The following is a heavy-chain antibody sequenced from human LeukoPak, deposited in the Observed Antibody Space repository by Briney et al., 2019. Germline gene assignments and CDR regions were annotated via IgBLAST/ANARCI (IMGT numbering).Heavy chain of an antibody. D-gene: IGHD1-14*01. V-gene: IGHV4-39*01. CDR1: GGSISSSSYY. CDR2: IYYSGST. Sequence: SETLSLTCTVSGGSISSSSYYWGWIRQPPGRGLEWIGSIYYSGSTYYNPSLKSRVTISVDTSKNQFSLKLSSVTAADTAVYYCARQSWSGYSYYYYYMDVWGKGTTVTVSS. J-gene: IGHJ6*03. CDR3: ARQSWSGYSYYYYYMDV.